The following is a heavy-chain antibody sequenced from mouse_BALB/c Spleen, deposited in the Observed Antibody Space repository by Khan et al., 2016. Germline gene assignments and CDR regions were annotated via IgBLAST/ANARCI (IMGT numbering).Heavy chain of an antibody. CDR3: ARFYYYYDYGMDY. J-gene: IGHJ4*01. CDR1: GYTFSTYW. CDR2: ILPGSGSS. D-gene: IGHD2-4*01. Sequence: QVQLQQSGAELMKPGASVKISCKATGYTFSTYWIEWVKQRPGHGLEWIGEILPGSGSSNYNEKLKGKATFTADTSSNTAYMQLSSLTSEDSAVYYCARFYYYYDYGMDYWGQGTSVTVSS. V-gene: IGHV1-9*01.